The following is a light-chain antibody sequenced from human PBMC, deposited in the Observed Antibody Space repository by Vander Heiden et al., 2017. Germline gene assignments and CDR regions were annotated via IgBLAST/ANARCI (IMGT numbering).Light chain of an antibody. CDR3: QQYHDLPYT. V-gene: IGKV1-33*01. J-gene: IGKJ2*01. CDR2: DAF. Sequence: DIQMTQSPSSLSASVGDRVTITCQASHDISNYLNWYQQKPGKAPELLIYDAFDSKTGVPPRFSGSGAGTDFTLVISGLQPEDVATYFCQQYHDLPYTFGQGTKLEI. CDR1: HDISNY.